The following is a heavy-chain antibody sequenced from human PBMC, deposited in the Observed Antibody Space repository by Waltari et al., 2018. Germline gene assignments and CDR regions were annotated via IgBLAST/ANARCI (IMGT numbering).Heavy chain of an antibody. CDR3: ARKGGRGYPYGPFFYDY. CDR2: INVDGGYI. J-gene: IGHJ4*02. D-gene: IGHD5-18*01. V-gene: IGHV3-74*01. CDR1: GFVFGDYW. Sequence: EVQLVESGGGLVQPGGSLRLSCAASGFVFGDYWMHLVRQAPGKGFEWVVRINVDGGYISYTDSVKGRFTISRDNSQNTVFLQLNSVRAEDTAVYYCARKGGRGYPYGPFFYDYWGQGTLVTVSP.